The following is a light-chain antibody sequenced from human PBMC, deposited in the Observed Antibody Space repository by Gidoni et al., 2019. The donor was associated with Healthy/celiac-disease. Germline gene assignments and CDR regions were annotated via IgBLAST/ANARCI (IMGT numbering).Light chain of an antibody. Sequence: GAGHHVRLYPHHPGAAPKVLIFAHRIRPSGVPVRFSASTSGTSASLVITGLQPEDEPDYYCQSYDTRLSAYVFGTGTKVTVL. J-gene: IGLJ1*01. CDR1: GAGHH. CDR3: QSYDTRLSAYV. CDR2: AHR. V-gene: IGLV1-40*01.